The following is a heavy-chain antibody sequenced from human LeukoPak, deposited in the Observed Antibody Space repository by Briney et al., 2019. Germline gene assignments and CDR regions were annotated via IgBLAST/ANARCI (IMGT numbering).Heavy chain of an antibody. CDR1: GYTFTCYY. Sequence: ASVKVSCKASGYTFTCYYMHWVRQAPGQGLEWMGIINPSGGSTSYAQKFQGRVTMTRDMSTSTVYMELSSLRSEDTAVYYCARDGTTIKDYYYYYMDVWGKGTTVTVSS. J-gene: IGHJ6*03. CDR2: INPSGGST. V-gene: IGHV1-46*01. CDR3: ARDGTTIKDYYYYYMDV. D-gene: IGHD1-1*01.